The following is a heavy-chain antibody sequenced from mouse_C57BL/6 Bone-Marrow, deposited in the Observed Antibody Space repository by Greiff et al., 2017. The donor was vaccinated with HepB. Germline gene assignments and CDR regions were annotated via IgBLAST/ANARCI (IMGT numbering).Heavy chain of an antibody. Sequence: VQLVESGAELARPGASVKLSCKASGYTFTSYGISWVKQRTGQGLEWIGEIYPRSGNTYYNEKFKGKATLTADKSSSTAYMELRSLTSEDSAVYFCATPSTIVTTHFDYWGQGTTLTVSS. J-gene: IGHJ2*01. CDR3: ATPSTIVTTHFDY. CDR2: IYPRSGNT. D-gene: IGHD2-5*01. CDR1: GYTFTSYG. V-gene: IGHV1-81*01.